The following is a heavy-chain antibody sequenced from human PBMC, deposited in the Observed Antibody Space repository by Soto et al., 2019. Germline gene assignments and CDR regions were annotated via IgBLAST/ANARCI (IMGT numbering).Heavy chain of an antibody. Sequence: SETLSLTCAVHGGSFSGYYWSWIRQPPGKGLEWIGEINHSGSTNYNPSLKSRVTISVDTSKNQFSLKLSSVTAADTAVYYCARRSCTNGVCYNGYYYYYYMDVWGKGTTVTVSS. V-gene: IGHV4-34*01. D-gene: IGHD2-8*01. CDR1: GGSFSGYY. J-gene: IGHJ6*03. CDR2: INHSGST. CDR3: ARRSCTNGVCYNGYYYYYYMDV.